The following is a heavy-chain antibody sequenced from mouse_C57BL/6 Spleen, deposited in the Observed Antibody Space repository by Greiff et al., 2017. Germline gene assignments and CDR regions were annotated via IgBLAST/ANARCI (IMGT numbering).Heavy chain of an antibody. D-gene: IGHD2-4*01. CDR1: GFTFSDAW. V-gene: IGHV6-6*01. CDR3: TRGYDYDDAMDY. Sequence: EVMLVESGGGLVQPGGSMKLSCAASGFTFSDAWMDWVRQSPEKGLEWVAEIRNKANNHATYYAESVKGRFTISRDDSKSSVYLQMNSLRAEDTGIYYCTRGYDYDDAMDYWGQGTSVTVSS. J-gene: IGHJ4*01. CDR2: IRNKANNHAT.